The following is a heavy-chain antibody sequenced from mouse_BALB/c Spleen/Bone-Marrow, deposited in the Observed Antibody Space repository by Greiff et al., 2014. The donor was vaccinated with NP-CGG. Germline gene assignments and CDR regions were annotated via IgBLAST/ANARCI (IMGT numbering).Heavy chain of an antibody. CDR2: IYPGNSDT. V-gene: IGHV1-5*01. CDR1: GYSFTSYW. D-gene: IGHD1-2*01. Sequence: VQLQQSGTVLAKPGASVKMSCKASGYSFTSYWMHWVKQRPGQGLEWIGAIYPGNSDTTYNQQFKGKAKLTAVTSASTAYMELNILTSRDSAVYFCTCLGHYCGYNFDYWGQGTSVTVSS. J-gene: IGHJ2*02. CDR3: TCLGHYCGYNFDY.